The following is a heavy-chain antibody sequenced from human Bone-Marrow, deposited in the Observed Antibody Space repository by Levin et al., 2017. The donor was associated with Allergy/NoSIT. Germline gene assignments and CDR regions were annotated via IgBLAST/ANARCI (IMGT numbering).Heavy chain of an antibody. V-gene: IGHV3-48*01. CDR2: ISGRGDTI. CDR1: DFIFSDYA. J-gene: IGHJ6*02. CDR3: AREQKSYSDALDV. Sequence: GSLRLSCAASDFIFSDYAMNWVRQAPGKGLEWLAYISGRGDTIFYADPVRGRFTIAREKAKNSLYLQMDRLRAEDTALYYCAREQKSYSDALDVWGRGTTVTVSS. D-gene: IGHD3-22*01.